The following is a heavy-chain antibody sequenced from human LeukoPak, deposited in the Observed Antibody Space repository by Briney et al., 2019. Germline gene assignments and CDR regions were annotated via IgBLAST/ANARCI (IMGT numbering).Heavy chain of an antibody. Sequence: GGSLRLSCAASGFIVSNSYMSWVRQAPGKGLQWVSVIYSGGSTFYADSVRGRFTISRDTSKNTVFLQMNSLRAEDTAVYYCARGSGTQLVPHSDFWGQGTLVTVSS. J-gene: IGHJ4*02. D-gene: IGHD6-13*01. CDR2: IYSGGST. CDR3: ARGSGTQLVPHSDF. CDR1: GFIVSNSY. V-gene: IGHV3-53*01.